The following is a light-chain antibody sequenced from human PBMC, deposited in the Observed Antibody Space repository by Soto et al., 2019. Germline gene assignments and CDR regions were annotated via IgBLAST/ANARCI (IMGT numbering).Light chain of an antibody. V-gene: IGKV3-20*01. CDR2: GAS. CDR1: QSVSSSF. Sequence: EIVLTQSPGTLSLSPGERATLSCRASQSVSSSFLAWYQQKPGQAPRLLIYGASSRATGIPDRFSGSGSGTEFTLTISRLEPDDFAVYYCQQYGSSPWTFGQGTKVEIK. CDR3: QQYGSSPWT. J-gene: IGKJ1*01.